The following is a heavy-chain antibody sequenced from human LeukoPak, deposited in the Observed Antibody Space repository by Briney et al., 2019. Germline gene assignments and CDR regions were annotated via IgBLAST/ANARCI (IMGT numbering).Heavy chain of an antibody. J-gene: IGHJ5*02. D-gene: IGHD6-6*01. V-gene: IGHV4-59*01. Sequence: NASETLSLTCTVSGGSISSYYWSWLRQPPGKGLEWIGYIYYSGSTNYNPSLKSRVTISVDTSKNQFSLKLSSVTAADTAVYYCAKLYSSSSWFDPWGQGTLVTVSS. CDR1: GGSISSYY. CDR3: AKLYSSSSWFDP. CDR2: IYYSGST.